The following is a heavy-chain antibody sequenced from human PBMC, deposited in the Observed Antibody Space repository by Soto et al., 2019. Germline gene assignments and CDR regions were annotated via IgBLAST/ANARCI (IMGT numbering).Heavy chain of an antibody. Sequence: QVGLVQSGAEVKKPGSSVKVSCKASGGTFSNYVVNWVRQAPGRGLGWMGRIIPISGAANYAQKLQGRVTITADKSTSTSYMELSSLRSEDTAVYYCARDMTSTVVPYFDFWGQRTLVTLSS. J-gene: IGHJ4*02. CDR3: ARDMTSTVVPYFDF. D-gene: IGHD2-21*01. CDR1: GGTFSNYV. V-gene: IGHV1-69*06. CDR2: IIPISGAA.